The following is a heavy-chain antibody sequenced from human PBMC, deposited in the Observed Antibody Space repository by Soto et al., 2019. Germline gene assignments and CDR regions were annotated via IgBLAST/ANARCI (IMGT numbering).Heavy chain of an antibody. J-gene: IGHJ6*02. CDR1: GFTFSDAW. Sequence: EVQLVESGGGLVKPGGSLRLSCAASGFTFSDAWMSWVRQAPGKGLEWVGRIKSKSDGGTTDYAAPVKGRFTISRDDSKNTLYLQINTLKTEDTAVYYCCTISHYSDTSGYYYYYGMDVWGQGTTVTVSS. D-gene: IGHD3-22*01. CDR3: CTISHYSDTSGYYYYYGMDV. CDR2: IKSKSDGGTT. V-gene: IGHV3-15*01.